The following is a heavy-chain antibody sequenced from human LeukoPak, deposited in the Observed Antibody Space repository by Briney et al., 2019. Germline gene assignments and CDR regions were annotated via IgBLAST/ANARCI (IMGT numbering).Heavy chain of an antibody. D-gene: IGHD5-12*01. Sequence: ASVKVSCKASGYTFTGYYMHWVRQAPGQGLEWMGGIIPIFGTANYAQKFQGRVTITADESTSTAYMELSSLRSEDTAVYYCARGGSGYSGYGWGQGTLVTVSS. CDR1: GYTFTGYY. CDR3: ARGGSGYSGYG. V-gene: IGHV1-69*13. CDR2: IIPIFGTA. J-gene: IGHJ4*02.